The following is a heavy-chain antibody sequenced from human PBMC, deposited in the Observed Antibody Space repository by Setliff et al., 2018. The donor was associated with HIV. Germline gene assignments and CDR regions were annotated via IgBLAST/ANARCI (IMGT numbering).Heavy chain of an antibody. Sequence: NPSETLSLTCAVSGYSISSGYYWGWIRQTPGKGLEWIGSIYHSGTTYYNPSLRSRVTISVDTSKNQFSLKLSSVTAADTAVYYCASRVPAARHFDYWGQGTLVTAPQ. D-gene: IGHD2-2*01. J-gene: IGHJ4*02. CDR2: IYHSGTT. CDR3: ASRVPAARHFDY. CDR1: GYSISSGYY. V-gene: IGHV4-38-2*01.